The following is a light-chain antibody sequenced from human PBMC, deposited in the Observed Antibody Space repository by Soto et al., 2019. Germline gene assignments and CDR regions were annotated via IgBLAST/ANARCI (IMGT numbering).Light chain of an antibody. CDR2: AAS. Sequence: DIQMTQSPSSVPASVGDRVTITCRASQGIRTWLAWYQQKPGEAPKLLIFAASSLRSGVPSRFSGSGSGTDFTLTIRNLQPEDFATYYCQQTDSFPLSFGGGTKVDIK. V-gene: IGKV1D-12*01. CDR1: QGIRTW. J-gene: IGKJ4*01. CDR3: QQTDSFPLS.